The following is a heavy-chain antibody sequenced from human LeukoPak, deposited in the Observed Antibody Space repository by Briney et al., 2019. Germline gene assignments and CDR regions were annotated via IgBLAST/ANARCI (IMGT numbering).Heavy chain of an antibody. CDR3: ARDCSGSHVQLCGMDV. J-gene: IGHJ6*02. Sequence: PGGSLRLSCAASGFTVSSNYMSWVRQAPGKGLEWVSVIYSGGDTYYADSVKGRFTISRDNSKNTLYLQMKSLRAEDTAVYYCARDCSGSHVQLCGMDVRGQGTTVTVSS. CDR1: GFTVSSNY. CDR2: IYSGGDT. V-gene: IGHV3-53*01. D-gene: IGHD1-26*01.